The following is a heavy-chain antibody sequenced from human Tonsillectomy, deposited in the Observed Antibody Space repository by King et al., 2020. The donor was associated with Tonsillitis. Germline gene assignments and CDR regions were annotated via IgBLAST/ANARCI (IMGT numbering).Heavy chain of an antibody. D-gene: IGHD3-16*01. CDR3: AKESGWGGVVNYYFGMDV. V-gene: IGHV3-9*01. CDR1: GFTFDDYA. Sequence: VQLVESGGGLVQPGRSLRLSCAASGFTFDDYAMHWVRQAPGKGLEWVSSISWNSGNIGYAASVKGRFTISRDNAKNSLYLQMNSLRAEDTALYYCAKESGWGGVVNYYFGMDVWGQGTTVTVSS. CDR2: ISWNSGNI. J-gene: IGHJ6*02.